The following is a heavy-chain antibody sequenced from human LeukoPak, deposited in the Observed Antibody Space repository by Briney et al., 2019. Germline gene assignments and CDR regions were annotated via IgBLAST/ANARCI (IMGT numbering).Heavy chain of an antibody. Sequence: SETLSLTCTVSGGSISSGDYYWSWIRQPPGKGLEWIGYIYYSGSTYYNPSLKSRVTISVDTSKNQFSLKLSSVTAADTAVYYCARDEYYYDSSGPSVYWGQGTLVTVSS. CDR3: ARDEYYYDSSGPSVY. D-gene: IGHD3-22*01. CDR1: GGSISSGDYY. CDR2: IYYSGST. V-gene: IGHV4-30-4*08. J-gene: IGHJ4*02.